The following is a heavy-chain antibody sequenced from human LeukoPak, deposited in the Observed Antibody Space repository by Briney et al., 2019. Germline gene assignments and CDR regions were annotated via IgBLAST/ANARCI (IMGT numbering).Heavy chain of an antibody. D-gene: IGHD6-19*01. V-gene: IGHV3-48*01. CDR2: ISSSSSTI. J-gene: IGHJ4*02. CDR3: ARDTRYSSGWYVEYYFDY. CDR1: GFTFSSYS. Sequence: GGSLRLSCAASGFTFSSYSMNWVRQAPGKGLEWVSYISSSSSTIYYADSVKGRFTISRDNAKNSLYLQMNSLRAEDTAVCYCARDTRYSSGWYVEYYFDYWGQGTLVTVSS.